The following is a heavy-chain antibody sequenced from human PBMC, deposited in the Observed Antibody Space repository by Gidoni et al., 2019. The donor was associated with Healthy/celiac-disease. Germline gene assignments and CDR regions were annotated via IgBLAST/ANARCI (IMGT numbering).Heavy chain of an antibody. V-gene: IGHV4-38-2*02. CDR2: IYHSGST. CDR1: GYSISSGYY. D-gene: IGHD3-22*01. J-gene: IGHJ4*02. CDR3: ARDYYDSSGYDY. Sequence: QVQLQESGPGLVKPSETLSLTCAVSGYSISSGYYWGWIRQPPGKGLEWIGSIYHSGSTYYNPSLKSRVTISVDTSKNQFSLKLSSVTAADTAVYYCARDYYDSSGYDYWGQGTLVTVSS.